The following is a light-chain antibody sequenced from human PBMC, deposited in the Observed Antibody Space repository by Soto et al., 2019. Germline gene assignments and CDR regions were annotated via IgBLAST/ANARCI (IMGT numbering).Light chain of an antibody. V-gene: IGLV2-14*01. CDR3: SSYTTSTTLEV. J-gene: IGLJ2*01. CDR1: SSDVGAYNY. CDR2: DVS. Sequence: QSALTQPASVSGSPGQSITISCTGTSSDVGAYNYVSWYQQHPGKAPKLMIYDVSNRPSGVSNRFSGSKSGNTASLTISGLQAEHEADYYCSSYTTSTTLEVFGGGTQLTVL.